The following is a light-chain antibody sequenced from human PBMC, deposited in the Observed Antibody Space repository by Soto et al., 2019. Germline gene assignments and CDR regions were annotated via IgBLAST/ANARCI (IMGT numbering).Light chain of an antibody. CDR1: SSNIGAGYD. Sequence: QSVLTQPPSVSGAPGQRVTISCTGSSSNIGAGYDVHWYQQLPGTAPKLLIYGNSNRPSGVPDRFSGSKSGTSASLAITGLQAEHVADYYCQSHDSSLSGYVVFGGGTKLTVL. J-gene: IGLJ2*01. CDR3: QSHDSSLSGYVV. V-gene: IGLV1-40*01. CDR2: GNS.